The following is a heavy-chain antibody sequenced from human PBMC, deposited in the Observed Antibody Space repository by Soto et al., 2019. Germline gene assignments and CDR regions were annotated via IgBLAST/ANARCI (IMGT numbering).Heavy chain of an antibody. CDR1: GGSISSDY. J-gene: IGHJ5*02. D-gene: IGHD1-26*01. V-gene: IGHV4-59*01. CDR3: AKWTSYPTWFGP. CDR2: TYYIGNT. Sequence: QVQLQESGPGLVKPSETLSLTCTVSGGSISSDYWSWIRQSPGKGLEWIGYTYYIGNTNYNPSLESRATISLDRSKNQFSLKLTSVTAADTAVYYCAKWTSYPTWFGPWGQSILVTVSS.